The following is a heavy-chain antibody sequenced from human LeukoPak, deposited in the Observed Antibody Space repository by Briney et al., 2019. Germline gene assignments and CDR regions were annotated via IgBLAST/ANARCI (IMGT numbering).Heavy chain of an antibody. Sequence: GASVKVSCKASGYTFTSYGISWVRQAPGQGLEWVGWISAYNGNTNYAQKLQGRVTMTTDTSTSTAYMELRSLRSDDTAVYYCARDIVATTTNYYYYYYMDVWGKGTTVTISS. D-gene: IGHD5-12*01. CDR2: ISAYNGNT. V-gene: IGHV1-18*01. J-gene: IGHJ6*03. CDR3: ARDIVATTTNYYYYYYMDV. CDR1: GYTFTSYG.